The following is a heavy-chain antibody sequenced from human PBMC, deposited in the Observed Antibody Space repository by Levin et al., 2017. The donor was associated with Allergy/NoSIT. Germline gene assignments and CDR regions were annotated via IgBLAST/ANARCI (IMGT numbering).Heavy chain of an antibody. V-gene: IGHV1-2*02. J-gene: IGHJ4*02. CDR3: AREKYYGSGKYAPVY. Sequence: ASVKVSCKASGYTFTGYYIHWVRQAPGQGLEWMGWINPISGGTNYAQNLQGRVTMTRDASINTAYMELNRLRSDDTAVYYCAREKYYGSGKYAPVYWGQGTLVTVSS. CDR1: GYTFTGYY. CDR2: INPISGGT. D-gene: IGHD3-10*01.